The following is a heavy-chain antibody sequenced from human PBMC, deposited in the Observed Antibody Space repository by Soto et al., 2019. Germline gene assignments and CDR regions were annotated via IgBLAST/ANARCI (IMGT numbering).Heavy chain of an antibody. CDR3: ARVLPDSCGYYFYDY. CDR1: GGSISSGDYY. J-gene: IGHJ4*02. Sequence: SETLSITCTVSGGSISSGDYYWSWIRQPPGKGLEWIGYIYYSGSTYYNPSLKSRVTISVDTSKNQFSLKLSSVTAADTAVYYCARVLPDSCGYYFYDYCGQGTLVTVSS. D-gene: IGHD3-22*01. CDR2: IYYSGST. V-gene: IGHV4-30-4*01.